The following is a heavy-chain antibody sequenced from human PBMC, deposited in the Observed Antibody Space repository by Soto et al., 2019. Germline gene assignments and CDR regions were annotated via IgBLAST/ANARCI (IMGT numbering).Heavy chain of an antibody. Sequence: SETRSLTCTVSGGSISSSSYYWGWIRQPPGKGLEWIGSIYYSGSTYYNPSLKSRVTISVDTSKNQFSLKLSSVTAADTAVYYCASHVSGSNDFDYWGQGTLLTVSS. CDR3: ASHVSGSNDFDY. CDR1: GGSISSSSYY. CDR2: IYYSGST. V-gene: IGHV4-39*01. D-gene: IGHD5-12*01. J-gene: IGHJ4*02.